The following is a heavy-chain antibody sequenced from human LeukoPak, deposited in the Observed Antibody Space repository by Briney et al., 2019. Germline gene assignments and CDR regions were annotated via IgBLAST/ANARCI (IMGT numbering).Heavy chain of an antibody. J-gene: IGHJ4*02. D-gene: IGHD3-22*01. CDR1: GYTFTSYG. CDR2: ISAYNGNT. CDR3: ARGDYYDSSGDY. Sequence: ASVKVSCKASGYTFTSYGISWVRQAPGQGLEWMGWISAYNGNTNYAQKLQGRVTMTTDTSTSTAYMGLRSLRSDDTAVYLGARGDYYDSSGDYWGQGTLVTVSS. V-gene: IGHV1-18*01.